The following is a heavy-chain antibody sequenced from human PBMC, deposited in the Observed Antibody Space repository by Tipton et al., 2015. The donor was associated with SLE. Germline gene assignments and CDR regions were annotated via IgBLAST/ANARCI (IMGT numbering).Heavy chain of an antibody. Sequence: TLSLTCAVYGGSFSGYYWSWIRQPPGKGLEWIGEINHSGSTNYNPSLKSRVTISVDTSKNQFSLKLSSVTAADTAVYYCARFADSSSWTAYAFDIWGQGTMVTVSS. CDR2: INHSGST. CDR3: ARFADSSSWTAYAFDI. D-gene: IGHD6-13*01. J-gene: IGHJ3*02. V-gene: IGHV4-34*01. CDR1: GGSFSGYY.